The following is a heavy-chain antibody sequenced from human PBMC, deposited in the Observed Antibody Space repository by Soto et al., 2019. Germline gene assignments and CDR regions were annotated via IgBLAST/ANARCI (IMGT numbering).Heavy chain of an antibody. CDR2: ISAYNGNT. D-gene: IGHD3-10*01. CDR3: ARITMVRELAHYFDY. CDR1: GYTFTSYG. Sequence: QVQLVQSGAEVKKPEASVKVSCKASGYTFTSYGISWVRQAPGQGLEWMGWISAYNGNTNYAQKLQGRVTMTTDTSTSTAYMELRSLRSDDTAVYYCARITMVRELAHYFDYWGQGTLVTVSS. V-gene: IGHV1-18*04. J-gene: IGHJ4*02.